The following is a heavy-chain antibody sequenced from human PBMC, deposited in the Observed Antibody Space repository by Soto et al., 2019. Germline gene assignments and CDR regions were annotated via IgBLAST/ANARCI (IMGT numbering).Heavy chain of an antibody. CDR2: IYYRSKWYN. CDR3: AREYSYYDFWSGTPTYYGMDV. Sequence: SQTLSLTCAISGDSVSSNSAAWNWIRQSPSRGLEWLGRIYYRSKWYNDYAVSVRSRITINPDTSKNQFSLQLNSVTPEDTAVYYCAREYSYYDFWSGTPTYYGMDVWGQGTTVTVSS. CDR1: GDSVSSNSAA. D-gene: IGHD3-3*01. J-gene: IGHJ6*02. V-gene: IGHV6-1*01.